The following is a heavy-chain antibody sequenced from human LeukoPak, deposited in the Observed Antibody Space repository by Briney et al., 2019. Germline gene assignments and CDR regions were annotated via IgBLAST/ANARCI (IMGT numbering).Heavy chain of an antibody. D-gene: IGHD3-10*01. J-gene: IGHJ5*02. CDR1: GYTFTGYY. CDR2: INPNSGGT. Sequence: GASVKVSCKASGYTFTGYYMHWVRQAPGQGLGWMGWINPNSGGTNYAQKFQGRVTMIRDTSISTAYMELSRLRSDDTAVYYCARARNYGSGSSSPFDPWGQGTLVTVSS. V-gene: IGHV1-2*02. CDR3: ARARNYGSGSSSPFDP.